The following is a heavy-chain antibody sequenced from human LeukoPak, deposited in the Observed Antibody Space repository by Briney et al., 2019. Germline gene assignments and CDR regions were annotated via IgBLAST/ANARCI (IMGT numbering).Heavy chain of an antibody. Sequence: PSETLSLTCTVSGGSISTYYWNWIRQPPGKGLEWIGYIYYSGSTNYNPSLKSRVTISVDTSKNQFSLKLSSVTAADTAVYYCARVNSSGYYDYYYYYMDVWGKGTTVTVSS. CDR3: ARVNSSGYYDYYYYYMDV. CDR2: IYYSGST. CDR1: GGSISTYY. D-gene: IGHD3-22*01. V-gene: IGHV4-59*01. J-gene: IGHJ6*03.